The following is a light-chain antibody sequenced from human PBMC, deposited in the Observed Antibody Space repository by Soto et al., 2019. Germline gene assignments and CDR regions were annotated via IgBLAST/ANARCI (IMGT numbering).Light chain of an antibody. CDR3: QQYHKWPPFT. V-gene: IGKV3-15*01. J-gene: IGKJ2*01. Sequence: EIVMTQSPATLSVSPGERATRSCRASQTVSSNLAWYQQKPGQAPRVLIFGASTRATGIPARFSGSGSGTEFTLTISSLQSEDFAVYYCQQYHKWPPFTFGQGTKLEIK. CDR1: QTVSSN. CDR2: GAS.